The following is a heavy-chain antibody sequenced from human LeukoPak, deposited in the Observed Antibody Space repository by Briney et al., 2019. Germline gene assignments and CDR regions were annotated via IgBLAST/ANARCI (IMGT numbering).Heavy chain of an antibody. J-gene: IGHJ4*02. Sequence: ASVKVSCKASGYTFTGYYMHWVRQAPGQGLEWMGWINPNSGGTNYAQKFQGRVTMTRDTSISTAYMELSRLRSDDTAVYYCARDSDLGGPSPAGHWGQGTLVTVSS. V-gene: IGHV1-2*02. D-gene: IGHD3-16*01. CDR3: ARDSDLGGPSPAGH. CDR1: GYTFTGYY. CDR2: INPNSGGT.